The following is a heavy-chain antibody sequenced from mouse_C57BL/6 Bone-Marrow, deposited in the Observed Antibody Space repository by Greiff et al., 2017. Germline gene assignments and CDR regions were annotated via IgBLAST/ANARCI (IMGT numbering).Heavy chain of an antibody. CDR1: GFNIKDDY. V-gene: IGHV14-4*01. J-gene: IGHJ4*01. D-gene: IGHD2-4*01. CDR3: TLYYDYGYAMDY. CDR2: IDPETGDT. Sequence: EVQLVESGAELVRPGASVKLSCTASGFNIKDDYMHWVKQRPEQGLEWIGWIDPETGDTEYASKFQGKATITADTSSNPAYLQLSSLTSEDTAVYYCTLYYDYGYAMDYWGQGTSVTVSS.